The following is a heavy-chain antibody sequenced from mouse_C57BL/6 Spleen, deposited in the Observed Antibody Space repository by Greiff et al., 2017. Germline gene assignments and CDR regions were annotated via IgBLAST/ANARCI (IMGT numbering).Heavy chain of an antibody. Sequence: QVQLQQSGPELVQPGASVKISCKASGYAFSSSWMNWVKQRPGKGLEWIGRIYPGDGDTNYNGKFKGKATLTADKSSSTAYMQLSSLTSEDSAVYFCASEGLPYYFDYWGQGTTLTVSS. CDR1: GYAFSSSW. J-gene: IGHJ2*01. CDR3: ASEGLPYYFDY. CDR2: IYPGDGDT. V-gene: IGHV1-82*01. D-gene: IGHD2-4*01.